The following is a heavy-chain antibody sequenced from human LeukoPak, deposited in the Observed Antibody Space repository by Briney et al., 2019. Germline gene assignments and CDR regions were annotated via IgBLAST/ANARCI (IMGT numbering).Heavy chain of an antibody. J-gene: IGHJ6*03. Sequence: SVKVCCKASGATFSSYAISWVRQAPGQGLEWMGGIIPIFGTANYAQKFQGRVTITTDESTSTAYMELSSLRSEDTAVYYCARAGPYNWNYGTSLYYYYMDVWGKGTTVTVSS. D-gene: IGHD1-7*01. CDR3: ARAGPYNWNYGTSLYYYYMDV. CDR2: IIPIFGTA. V-gene: IGHV1-69*05. CDR1: GATFSSYA.